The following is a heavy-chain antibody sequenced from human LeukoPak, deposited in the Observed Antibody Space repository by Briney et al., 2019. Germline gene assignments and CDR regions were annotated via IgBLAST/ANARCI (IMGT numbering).Heavy chain of an antibody. CDR3: ARARRQEHYDILTGYQSWFDP. J-gene: IGHJ5*02. CDR2: IIPIFGTA. CDR1: GGTFSSYA. Sequence: SVKVSCKASGGTFSSYAISWVRQAPGQGLEWMGGIIPIFGTANYAQKFQGRATITTDESTSTAYMELSSLRSEDTAVYYCARARRQEHYDILTGYQSWFDPWGQGTLVTVSS. V-gene: IGHV1-69*05. D-gene: IGHD3-9*01.